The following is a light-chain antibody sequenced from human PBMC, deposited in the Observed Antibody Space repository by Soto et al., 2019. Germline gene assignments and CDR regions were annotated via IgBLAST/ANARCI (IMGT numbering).Light chain of an antibody. V-gene: IGKV3-20*01. CDR3: QQYGSSGT. CDR2: VSS. CDR1: QSVSNNY. J-gene: IGKJ1*01. Sequence: EIVLTQSPGTLSLSPGERATLSCRASQSVSNNYLAWYQQKPGHSPMLVIYVSSNRATGVPYRFSGSGSGTDFTLTISRVEPEVFAVYYCQQYGSSGTFGQGTKVDIK.